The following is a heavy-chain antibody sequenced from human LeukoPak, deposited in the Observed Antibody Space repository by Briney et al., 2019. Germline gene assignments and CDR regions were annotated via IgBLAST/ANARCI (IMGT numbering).Heavy chain of an antibody. D-gene: IGHD3-16*02. Sequence: SGPTLVNPTQTLTLTCTFSGFSHSTSGVGVGWIRQPPGKALEWLALIYWNDDKRYSPSLKSRLTITKDTSKNQVVLTMTNMDPVDTATYYCAHSYDYVWGSYRYTEYFDYWGQGTLVTVSS. CDR3: AHSYDYVWGSYRYTEYFDY. J-gene: IGHJ4*02. CDR2: IYWNDDK. V-gene: IGHV2-5*01. CDR1: GFSHSTSGVG.